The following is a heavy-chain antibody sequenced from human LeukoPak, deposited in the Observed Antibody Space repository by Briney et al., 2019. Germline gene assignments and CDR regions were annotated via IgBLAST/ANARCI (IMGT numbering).Heavy chain of an antibody. V-gene: IGHV3-23*01. CDR2: ISGSGGST. Sequence: GGSLRLSCAASGFTFSSYAMSWVRQAPGKGLEWVSAISGSGGSTYYADSVKGRFTISRDNSKNTLYLQMNSLRAEDAAVYYCAKAITIPSYFDYWGQGTLVTVSS. J-gene: IGHJ4*02. D-gene: IGHD3-10*01. CDR3: AKAITIPSYFDY. CDR1: GFTFSSYA.